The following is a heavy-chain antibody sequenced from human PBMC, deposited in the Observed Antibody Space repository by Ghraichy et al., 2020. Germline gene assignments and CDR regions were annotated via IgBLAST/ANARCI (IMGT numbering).Heavy chain of an antibody. CDR3: TRDTVDVVAYDY. J-gene: IGHJ4*02. Sequence: GGSLRLSCAASGFTFSGYAMHWVRQASGKGLEWVGRIRSKANSYSTVYAASVKGRFTISRDDSKNTAYLQMNSLKTEDTAVYYCTRDTVDVVAYDYWGQGTLVTVS. D-gene: IGHD5-12*01. CDR1: GFTFSGYA. CDR2: IRSKANSYST. V-gene: IGHV3-73*01.